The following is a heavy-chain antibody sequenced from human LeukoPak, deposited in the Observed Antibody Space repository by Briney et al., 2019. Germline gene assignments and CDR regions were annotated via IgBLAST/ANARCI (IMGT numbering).Heavy chain of an antibody. CDR3: ARSLDAGNPPESGY. CDR1: GYTFTSYG. CDR2: ISAYNGNT. J-gene: IGHJ4*02. Sequence: ASVKVSCKASGYTFTSYGISWVRQAPGQGLEWMGWISAYNGNTNYAQKLQGRVTMTTDTSTSTAYMELRSLRSDDTAVYYCARSLDAGNPPESGYWGQGTLVTVSS. V-gene: IGHV1-18*01. D-gene: IGHD4-23*01.